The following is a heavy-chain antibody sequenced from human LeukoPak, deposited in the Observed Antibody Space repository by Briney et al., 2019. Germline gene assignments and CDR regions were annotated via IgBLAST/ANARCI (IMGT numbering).Heavy chain of an antibody. CDR1: GGSISNYY. CDR2: VYYDGTT. V-gene: IGHV4-59*01. D-gene: IGHD5-18*01. J-gene: IGHJ4*02. Sequence: SETLSLTCTVSGGSISNYYWSWIRQPPGKGLEWIGFVYYDGTTNYSPSLKSRVTISVDTSKNQFSLKVSSVTAADTAVYYCARTAMVEYYFDYWGQGTLVTVSS. CDR3: ARTAMVEYYFDY.